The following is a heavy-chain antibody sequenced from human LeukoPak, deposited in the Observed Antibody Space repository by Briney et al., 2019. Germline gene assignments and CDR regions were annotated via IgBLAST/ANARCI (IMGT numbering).Heavy chain of an antibody. D-gene: IGHD3-9*01. CDR1: GFTFSSYA. J-gene: IGHJ6*02. V-gene: IGHV3-66*01. CDR3: ASPYYDILTGYPGYYYYGMDV. Sequence: PGGSLRLSCAASGFTFSSYAMSWVRQAPGKGLEWVSVIYSGGSTYYADSVKGRFTISRDNSKNTLYLQMNSLRAEDTAVYYCASPYYDILTGYPGYYYYGMDVWGQGTTVTVSS. CDR2: IYSGGST.